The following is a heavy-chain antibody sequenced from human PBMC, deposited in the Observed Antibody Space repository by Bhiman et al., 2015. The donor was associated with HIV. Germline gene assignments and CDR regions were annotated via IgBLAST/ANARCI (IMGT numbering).Heavy chain of an antibody. CDR3: AKDLGESENEEWASDYYDFGSDYPGQDPRAVVGAFDI. CDR1: GFTFSSYG. V-gene: IGHV3-30*18. D-gene: IGHD3-3*01. Sequence: QVQLVESGGGVVQPGRSLRLSCAASGFTFSSYGMHWVRQAPGKGLEWVAVISDDGSNKYYADSVKGRFTISRDNSKNTLYLQMNSLRAEDTAVYYCAKDLGESENEEWASDYYDFGSDYPGQDPRAVVGAFDIWGQGTRIIVSS. J-gene: IGHJ3*02. CDR2: ISDDGSNK.